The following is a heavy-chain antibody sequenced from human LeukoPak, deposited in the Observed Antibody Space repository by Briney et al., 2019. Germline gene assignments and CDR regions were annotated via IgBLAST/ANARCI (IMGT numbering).Heavy chain of an antibody. Sequence: AASVTVSCKASGYTFTSYYMHRVRQAPGQGREWMGLINPSGGSTSYAQKFQGRVTMTRDTSTSTVYMELSSLRSEDTAVYYCARVTMVRTPSYYFDYWGQGTLVTVSS. D-gene: IGHD3-10*01. CDR1: GYTFTSYY. J-gene: IGHJ4*02. CDR2: INPSGGST. CDR3: ARVTMVRTPSYYFDY. V-gene: IGHV1-46*01.